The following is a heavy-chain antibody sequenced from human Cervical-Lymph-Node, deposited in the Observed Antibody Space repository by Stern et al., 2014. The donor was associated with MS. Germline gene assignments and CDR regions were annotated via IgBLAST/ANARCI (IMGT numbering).Heavy chain of an antibody. D-gene: IGHD5-24*01. J-gene: IGHJ4*02. Sequence: VQLLESGGGVVQPGKSLRLSCAASGFTFSSFGMHWVRQAPGKGLEWVAVVWYDGTSRYYGDSVKGRFPISRDNSKNTLYLHMNTLRAEDTAVYYCARETDQFFDYWGQGTPVTVSS. V-gene: IGHV3-33*01. CDR2: VWYDGTSR. CDR3: ARETDQFFDY. CDR1: GFTFSSFG.